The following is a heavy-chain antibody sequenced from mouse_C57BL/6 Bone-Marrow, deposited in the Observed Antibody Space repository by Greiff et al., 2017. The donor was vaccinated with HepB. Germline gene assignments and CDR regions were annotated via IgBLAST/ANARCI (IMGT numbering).Heavy chain of an antibody. J-gene: IGHJ1*03. V-gene: IGHV14-2*01. CDR2: IDPEDGEP. CDR1: GFNIKDYY. Sequence: EVQLQQSGAELVKPGAPVKLSCTASGFNIKDYYMHWVKQRTEQGLAWIGRIDPEDGEPKYAPKFQGKATIPADTSTNTAYLQLSSLTSEDTAVYYCAAPYYYGSSYWYFDVWGTGTTGTVSS. CDR3: AAPYYYGSSYWYFDV. D-gene: IGHD1-1*01.